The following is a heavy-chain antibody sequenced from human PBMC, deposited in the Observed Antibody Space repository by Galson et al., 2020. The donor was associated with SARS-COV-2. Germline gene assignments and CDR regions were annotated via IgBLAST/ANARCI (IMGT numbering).Heavy chain of an antibody. J-gene: IGHJ4*02. CDR1: GDSVSSHSSI. CDR3: ARDFHGNYYFDS. CDR2: TYYNSKWNN. V-gene: IGHV6-1*01. Sequence: SQTLSLTCAISGDSVSSHSSIWNWIRQSPSRGLEWLGRTYYNSKWNNDYALSVKSRIIVNADTSKNQFSLQLKSVTPEDTALYYCARDFHGNYYFDSWGQGTPVTVSS.